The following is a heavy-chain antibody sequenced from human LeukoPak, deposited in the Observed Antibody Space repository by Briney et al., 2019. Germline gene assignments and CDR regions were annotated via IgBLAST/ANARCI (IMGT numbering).Heavy chain of an antibody. V-gene: IGHV3-11*01. D-gene: IGHD3-10*02. Sequence: GGSLRLSCAASGFTFSDYFMSWIRQAPGEGLEWVSYISSSGSAIYYADSVKGRFTISRDNAKNSLYLQMNSLRAEDTAVYYCARSVRGTIFDYWGQGTLVTVSS. J-gene: IGHJ4*02. CDR3: ARSVRGTIFDY. CDR2: ISSSGSAI. CDR1: GFTFSDYF.